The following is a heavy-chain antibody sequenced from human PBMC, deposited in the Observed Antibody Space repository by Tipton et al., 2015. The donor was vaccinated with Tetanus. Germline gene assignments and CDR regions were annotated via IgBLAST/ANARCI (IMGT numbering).Heavy chain of an antibody. D-gene: IGHD3-16*02. J-gene: IGHJ3*01. V-gene: IGHV4-4*01. CDR3: ARHMAEHDTRYFDL. CDR2: VVVRDS. CDR1: GGSISGPNW. Sequence: TLSLTCAVTGGSISGPNWWSWVRQIPGKGLEWIGEVVVRDSNYNPSLKSRVTISPDKSKNEISLRLRSVTAADTALYFCARHMAEHDTRYFDLWGQGTKVTVSS.